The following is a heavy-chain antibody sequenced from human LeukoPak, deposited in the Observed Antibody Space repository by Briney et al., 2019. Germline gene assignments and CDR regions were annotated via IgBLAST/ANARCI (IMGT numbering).Heavy chain of an antibody. V-gene: IGHV1-18*04. CDR1: GYTFTSYG. CDR2: ISAYNGNT. D-gene: IGHD2-2*01. Sequence: GASVKVSCKASGYTFTSYGISWVRQAPGQGLEWMGWISAYNGNTNYAQKLQGRVTMTTDTSTSTAYMELRSLRSDDTVVYYCAYCSSTSCYDWWFDPWGQGTLVTVSS. J-gene: IGHJ5*02. CDR3: AYCSSTSCYDWWFDP.